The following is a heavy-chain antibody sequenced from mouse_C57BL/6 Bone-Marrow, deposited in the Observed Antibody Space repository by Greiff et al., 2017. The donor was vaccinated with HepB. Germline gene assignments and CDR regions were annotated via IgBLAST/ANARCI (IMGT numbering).Heavy chain of an antibody. J-gene: IGHJ1*03. V-gene: IGHV3-6*01. Sequence: EVKLMESGPGLVKPSQSLSLTCSVTGYSITSGYYWNWIRPFQGNKLEWMGYISYDGSNNYNTSLKNRISITRDTSKNQFFLKLNSVTTEDTATYYCARDGSSYWYFDVWGTGTTVTVSS. CDR2: ISYDGSN. CDR1: GYSITSGYY. CDR3: ARDGSSYWYFDV. D-gene: IGHD1-1*01.